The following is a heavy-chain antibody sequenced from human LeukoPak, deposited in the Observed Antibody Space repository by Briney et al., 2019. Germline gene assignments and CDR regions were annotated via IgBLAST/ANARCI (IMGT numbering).Heavy chain of an antibody. CDR3: ARQGGTLNWFDP. CDR1: GGSISSSSYY. V-gene: IGHV4-39*01. J-gene: IGHJ5*02. Sequence: PSETLSLTCTVSGGSISSSSYYWSWIRQPPGKGLEWIGSIFYSGSAYYNPSLRSRVAISVDTSKNQFSLKLSSVTAADTAVYYCARQGGTLNWFDPWGQGTLVTVSS. CDR2: IFYSGSA. D-gene: IGHD1-7*01.